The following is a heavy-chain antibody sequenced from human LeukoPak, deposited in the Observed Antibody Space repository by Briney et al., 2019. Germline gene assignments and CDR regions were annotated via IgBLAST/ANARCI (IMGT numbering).Heavy chain of an antibody. CDR1: VHTFTSYG. CDR3: ARGGMHCSSTSCYGMDV. D-gene: IGHD2-2*01. CDR2: ISAYNGNT. Sequence: ASVKVSCKASVHTFTSYGISWVRQAPGHEREWMGWISAYNGNTNYAQKLQGRVTMTTDTSTGTAYMELRSLRSDDTAVYYCARGGMHCSSTSCYGMDVWGQGTTVTVSS. J-gene: IGHJ6*02. V-gene: IGHV1-18*01.